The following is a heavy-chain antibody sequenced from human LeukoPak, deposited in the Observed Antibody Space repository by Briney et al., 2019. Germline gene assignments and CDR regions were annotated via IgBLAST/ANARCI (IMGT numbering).Heavy chain of an antibody. CDR1: GGTFSSYA. CDR3: ARDSHGDPFDY. D-gene: IGHD4-17*01. Sequence: SVKVSCKASGGTFSSYAISWVRQAPGQGREWMGRIIPILGIANYAQKFQGRVTITADKYTSTAYMELSSLRSEDTAVYYCARDSHGDPFDYWGQGTLVTVSS. J-gene: IGHJ4*02. V-gene: IGHV1-69*04. CDR2: IIPILGIA.